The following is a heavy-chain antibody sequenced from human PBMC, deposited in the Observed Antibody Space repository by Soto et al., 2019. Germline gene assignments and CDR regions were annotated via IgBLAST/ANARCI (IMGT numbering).Heavy chain of an antibody. CDR1: GGSISSGGYY. V-gene: IGHV4-31*03. J-gene: IGHJ4*02. Sequence: ASETLSLTCTVSGGSISSGGYYWSWIRQHPGKGLEWIGYIYYSGSTYYNPSLKSRVTISVDTSKNQFSLKLSSVTAADTAVYYCAREGSRGYSYGTHTPWYFDYWGQGTLVTVSS. CDR3: AREGSRGYSYGTHTPWYFDY. CDR2: IYYSGST. D-gene: IGHD5-18*01.